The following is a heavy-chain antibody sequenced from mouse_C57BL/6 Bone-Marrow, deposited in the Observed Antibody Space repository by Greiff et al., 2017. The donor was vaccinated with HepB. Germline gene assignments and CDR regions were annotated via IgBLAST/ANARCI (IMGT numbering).Heavy chain of an antibody. J-gene: IGHJ4*01. CDR2: IYPRSGNT. CDR3: ARKSYYSNYVDYAMDY. Sequence: QVQLQQSGAELARPGASVKLSCKASGYTFTSYGISWVKQRTGQGLEWIGEIYPRSGNTYYNEKFKGKATLTADKSSSTAYMELRSLTSEDSAVYFCARKSYYSNYVDYAMDYWGQGTSVTVSS. V-gene: IGHV1-81*01. CDR1: GYTFTSYG. D-gene: IGHD2-5*01.